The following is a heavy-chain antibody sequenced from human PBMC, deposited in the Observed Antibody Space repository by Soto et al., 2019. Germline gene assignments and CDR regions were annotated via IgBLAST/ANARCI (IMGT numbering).Heavy chain of an antibody. V-gene: IGHV3-23*01. CDR3: AKDGRAYSQEHFDY. CDR1: GFTFSIYA. CDR2: IANSGGRT. Sequence: GGSLRLSCAASGFTFSIYAMSWVRQAPGKGLEWVSAIANSGGRTYYADSVKGRFTISRDNSKNTLYLQMNSLRADDTAVYYCAKDGRAYSQEHFDYWGQGTLVTVSS. J-gene: IGHJ4*02. D-gene: IGHD5-18*01.